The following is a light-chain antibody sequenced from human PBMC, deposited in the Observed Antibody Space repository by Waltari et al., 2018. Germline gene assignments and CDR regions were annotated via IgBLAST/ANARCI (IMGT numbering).Light chain of an antibody. CDR2: EVS. Sequence: QSALTQPASVSGSPGQSITISCSGTDSDVGAYDFVSWYQQHPGKAPHLIIYEVSNRPSWIANRCTASKSRNTAFLTISGLQAEDEADYYCSSYTTSSAPGVFGTGTRVTVL. CDR3: SSYTTSSAPGV. V-gene: IGLV2-14*01. CDR1: DSDVGAYDF. J-gene: IGLJ1*01.